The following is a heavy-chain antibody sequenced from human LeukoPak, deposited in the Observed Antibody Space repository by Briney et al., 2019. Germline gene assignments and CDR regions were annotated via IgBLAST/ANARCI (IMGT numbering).Heavy chain of an antibody. CDR2: IRYDGSNK. Sequence: PGGSLRLSCAASGFTFSSYGMHWVRQAPGKGLEWVAFIRYDGSNKYYADSVKGRFTISRDNSKNTLYPQMNSLRAEDTAVYYCAKDRTSYGPHPLWYYFDYWGQGTLVTVSS. D-gene: IGHD5-18*01. CDR1: GFTFSSYG. V-gene: IGHV3-30*02. CDR3: AKDRTSYGPHPLWYYFDY. J-gene: IGHJ4*02.